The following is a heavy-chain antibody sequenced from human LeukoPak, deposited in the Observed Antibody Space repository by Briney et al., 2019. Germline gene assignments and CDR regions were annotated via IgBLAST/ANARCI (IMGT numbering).Heavy chain of an antibody. Sequence: PSETLSLTCTVSGGSISSGSYYWSWIRQPAGKGLEWIGRIYTSGSTNYNPSLKSRVTISVDTSKNQFSLKLSSVTAADTAVYHCARFVVVPAAPYAEYFQHWGQGTLVTVSS. D-gene: IGHD2-2*01. CDR3: ARFVVVPAAPYAEYFQH. V-gene: IGHV4-61*02. J-gene: IGHJ1*01. CDR1: GGSISSGSYY. CDR2: IYTSGST.